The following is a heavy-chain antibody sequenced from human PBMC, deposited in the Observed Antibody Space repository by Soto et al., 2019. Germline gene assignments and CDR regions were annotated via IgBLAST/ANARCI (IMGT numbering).Heavy chain of an antibody. J-gene: IGHJ6*02. D-gene: IGHD3-22*01. Sequence: QVQLVQSGAEVKKPGSSVKVSCKASGGTFSSYAISWVRQAPGRGLEWMGGIIPIFDTADYAQKFQGRVTITADESTNTAYMELSSLRSEDTAVYYCAGHSSGVPGYYYGMDVCGQGTTVTVSS. CDR1: GGTFSSYA. CDR3: AGHSSGVPGYYYGMDV. CDR2: IIPIFDTA. V-gene: IGHV1-69*12.